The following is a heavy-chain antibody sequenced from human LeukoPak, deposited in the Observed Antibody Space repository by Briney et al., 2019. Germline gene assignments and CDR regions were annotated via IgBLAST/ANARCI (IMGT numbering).Heavy chain of an antibody. CDR3: ARPLSGSHSAFDI. CDR2: ISSSSSYI. Sequence: PGGSLRLSCAASGFTFSSYSMNWVRQAPGKGLEWVSSISSSSSYIYYADPVKGRFTISRDNAKNSLYLQMNSLRAEDTAVYYCARPLSGSHSAFDIWGQGTMVTVSS. D-gene: IGHD6-25*01. V-gene: IGHV3-21*01. CDR1: GFTFSSYS. J-gene: IGHJ3*02.